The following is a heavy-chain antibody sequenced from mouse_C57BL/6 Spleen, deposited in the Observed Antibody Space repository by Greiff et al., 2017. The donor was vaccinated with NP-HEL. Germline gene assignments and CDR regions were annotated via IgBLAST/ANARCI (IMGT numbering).Heavy chain of an antibody. V-gene: IGHV1-54*01. CDR2: INPGSGGT. J-gene: IGHJ2*01. Sequence: QVQLQQSGAELVRPGTSVKVSCKASGYAFTNYLIEWVKQRPGQGLEWIGVINPGSGGTNYNEKFKGKATLTADKSSSTAYMQLSSLTSEDSAVYFCALYSNSYFDYWGQGTTLTVSS. CDR1: GYAFTNYL. D-gene: IGHD2-5*01. CDR3: ALYSNSYFDY.